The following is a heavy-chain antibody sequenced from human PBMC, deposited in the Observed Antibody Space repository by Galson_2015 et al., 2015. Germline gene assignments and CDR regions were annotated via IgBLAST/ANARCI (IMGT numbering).Heavy chain of an antibody. J-gene: IGHJ6*02. V-gene: IGHV3-48*01. CDR1: GFTFSSYS. CDR3: ARDLEFPSQRGTIFGVATGLKKERYSYYYGMDV. D-gene: IGHD3-3*01. CDR2: ISSSSSMI. Sequence: SLRLSCAASGFTFSSYSMNWVRQAPGKGLEWVSYISSSSSMIYYADSVEGRFTISRDNAKNSLYLQMNSLRVEDTAISYCARDLEFPSQRGTIFGVATGLKKERYSYYYGMDVWGQGTTVTVSS.